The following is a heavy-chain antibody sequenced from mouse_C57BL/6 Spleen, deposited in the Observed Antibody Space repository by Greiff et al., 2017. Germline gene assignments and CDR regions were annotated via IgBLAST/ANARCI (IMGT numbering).Heavy chain of an antibody. CDR1: GFTFSSYA. CDR2: ISDGGSYT. Sequence: EVKLMEPGGGLVKPGGSLKLSCAASGFTFSSYAMSWVRQTPEKRLEWVATISDGGSYTYYPDNVKCRFTISRDNAKNNLYLQMSHLKSEDTAMYYCARDRGSNGYYFAYGGQGTTLTVSS. D-gene: IGHD2-5*01. J-gene: IGHJ2*01. V-gene: IGHV5-4*01. CDR3: ARDRGSNGYYFAY.